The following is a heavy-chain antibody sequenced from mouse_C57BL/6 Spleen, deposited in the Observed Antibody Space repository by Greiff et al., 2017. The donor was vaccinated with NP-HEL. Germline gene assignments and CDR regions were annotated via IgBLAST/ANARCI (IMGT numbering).Heavy chain of an antibody. CDR2: ISDGGSYT. CDR3: ARDLSDGYYPAWFAY. V-gene: IGHV5-4*01. J-gene: IGHJ3*01. D-gene: IGHD2-3*01. Sequence: EVKVEESGGGLVKPGGSLKLSCAASGFTFSSYAMSWVRQTPEKRLEWVATISDGGSYTYYPDNVKGRFTISRDNAKNNLYLQMSHLKSEDTAMYYCARDLSDGYYPAWFAYWGQGTLVTVSA. CDR1: GFTFSSYA.